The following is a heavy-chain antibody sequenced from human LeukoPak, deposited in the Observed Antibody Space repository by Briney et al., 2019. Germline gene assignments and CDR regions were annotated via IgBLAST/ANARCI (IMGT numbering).Heavy chain of an antibody. CDR1: GGSISTYY. CDR3: AREYNYYDSSGWDAFEI. CDR2: IYYSGST. V-gene: IGHV4-59*01. D-gene: IGHD3-22*01. Sequence: SETLSLTCTISGGSISTYYWNWIRQPPGKGLEWIGYIYYSGSTNYNPSLTGRVTISVDTSKNQFSLKLSSVTAADTAVYYCAREYNYYDSSGWDAFEIWGQGTMVTVSS. J-gene: IGHJ3*02.